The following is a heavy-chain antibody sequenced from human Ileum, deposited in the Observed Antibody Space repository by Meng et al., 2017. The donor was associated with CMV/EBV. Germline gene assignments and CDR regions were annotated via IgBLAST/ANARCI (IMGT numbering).Heavy chain of an antibody. D-gene: IGHD7-27*01. Sequence: GGSLRLSCAASGFTFSNAWMSWVRQAPGKGLEWVSYISSSSSTKYYADSVQGRFTISRDNAKNSLYLQMNSLRAEDTAVYYCARDSNWAFDYWGQGTLVTVSS. CDR1: GFTFSNAW. CDR2: ISSSSSTK. V-gene: IGHV3-48*04. CDR3: ARDSNWAFDY. J-gene: IGHJ4*02.